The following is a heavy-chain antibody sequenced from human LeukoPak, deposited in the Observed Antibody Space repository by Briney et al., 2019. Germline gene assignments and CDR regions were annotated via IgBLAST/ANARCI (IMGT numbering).Heavy chain of an antibody. D-gene: IGHD5-18*01. Sequence: GGSLRLSCEASGFTFGSHAMYWVRQAPGKGLEWVAGIFGSGGSPHYADPVKGRFTISRDNSRNTVYLQINSLRAEDTAVYYCGKTTVGYSSGQRPAWPVDYWGQGTLVTVSS. V-gene: IGHV3-23*01. J-gene: IGHJ4*02. CDR3: GKTTVGYSSGQRPAWPVDY. CDR1: GFTFGSHA. CDR2: IFGSGGSP.